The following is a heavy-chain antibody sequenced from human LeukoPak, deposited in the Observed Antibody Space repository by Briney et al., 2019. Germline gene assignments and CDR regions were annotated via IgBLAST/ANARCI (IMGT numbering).Heavy chain of an antibody. J-gene: IGHJ4*02. CDR1: GGSVSSGSYY. Sequence: SETLSLTCTVSGGSVSSGSYYWSWIRQPPGKGLEWIGYIYYSGSTNYNPSLKSRVTISVDTSKNQFSLKLSSVTAADTAVYYCARDSPGYYDSSGYFVWGQGTLVTVSS. CDR3: ARDSPGYYDSSGYFV. D-gene: IGHD3-22*01. V-gene: IGHV4-61*01. CDR2: IYYSGST.